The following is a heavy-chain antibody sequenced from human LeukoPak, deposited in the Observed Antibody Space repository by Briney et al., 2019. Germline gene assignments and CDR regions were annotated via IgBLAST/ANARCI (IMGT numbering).Heavy chain of an antibody. Sequence: GGSLRLSCAASGFSFSSHWMIWVRQAPEKGLEWVACINQDGSEKYFLDSVKGRFTISRDNAGNSLYLQMSNLRAEDTAVYYCARDHVAPGLLFDYWGQGTLVTVSS. CDR2: INQDGSEK. CDR3: ARDHVAPGLLFDY. J-gene: IGHJ4*02. V-gene: IGHV3-7*01. CDR1: GFSFSSHW. D-gene: IGHD3-22*01.